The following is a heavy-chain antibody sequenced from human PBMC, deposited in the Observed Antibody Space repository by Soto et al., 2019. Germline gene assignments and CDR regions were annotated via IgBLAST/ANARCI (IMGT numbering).Heavy chain of an antibody. Sequence: SVKVSCKASGGTFSSDAISWVRQAPGQGLEWMGGIIPIFGTANYAQKFQGRVTITADKSTSTAYMELSSLRSEDRAVHYCASTLLPLYSCYYYGMDVWGQGTTVTVSS. J-gene: IGHJ6*02. CDR1: GGTFSSDA. CDR3: ASTLLPLYSCYYYGMDV. CDR2: IIPIFGTA. D-gene: IGHD2-2*02. V-gene: IGHV1-69*06.